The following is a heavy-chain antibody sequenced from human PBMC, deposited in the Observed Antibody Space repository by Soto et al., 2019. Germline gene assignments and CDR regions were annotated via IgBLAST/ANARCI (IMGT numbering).Heavy chain of an antibody. J-gene: IGHJ4*02. CDR1: GFTYSSYA. CDR3: PKDQAYYYDSSGYYY. Sequence: EVQLLESGGGLVQPGGSLRLSCAASGFTYSSYAMSWVRQAPGKGLEWVSAISGSGGSTYYADSVKGRFTISRDNSKNTLYLQMNSLRAEDTAVYYCPKDQAYYYDSSGYYYWGQGTLVTVSS. CDR2: ISGSGGST. D-gene: IGHD3-22*01. V-gene: IGHV3-23*01.